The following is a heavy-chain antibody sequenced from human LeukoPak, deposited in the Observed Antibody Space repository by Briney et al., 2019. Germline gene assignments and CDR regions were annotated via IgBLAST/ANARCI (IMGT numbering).Heavy chain of an antibody. V-gene: IGHV1-18*01. CDR1: GYTFTSYA. CDR3: ARGGTYYYDSSGYSVWDY. D-gene: IGHD3-22*01. CDR2: ISAYNGNT. Sequence: ASVKVSCKASGYTFTSYAISWGRQAPGQGLEWMGWISAYNGNTNYAQKLQGRVTMTTDTSTSTAYMELRSLRTDDTALYYCARGGTYYYDSSGYSVWDYWGQGTLVTVSS. J-gene: IGHJ4*02.